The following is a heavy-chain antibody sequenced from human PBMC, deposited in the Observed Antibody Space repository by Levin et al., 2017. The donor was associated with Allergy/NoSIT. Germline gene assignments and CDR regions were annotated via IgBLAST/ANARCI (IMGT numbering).Heavy chain of an antibody. V-gene: IGHV3-11*01. CDR1: GFTFSDYY. Sequence: GGSLRLSCAASGFTFSDYYMSWIRQAPGKGLEWVSYISSSGSTIYYADSVKGRFTISRDNAKNSRYLQMNSLRAEDTAVYYCAREMTTVTTDAFDSWGQGTMVTVSS. CDR3: AREMTTVTTDAFDS. D-gene: IGHD4-17*01. J-gene: IGHJ3*02. CDR2: ISSSGSTI.